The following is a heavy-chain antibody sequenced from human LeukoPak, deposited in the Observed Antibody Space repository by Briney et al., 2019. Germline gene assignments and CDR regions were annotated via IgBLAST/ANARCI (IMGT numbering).Heavy chain of an antibody. V-gene: IGHV4-30-4*07. J-gene: IGHJ2*01. CDR2: IYYSGST. CDR3: ARVNYGRSYDYWYFDL. D-gene: IGHD3-10*01. CDR1: GGSISSGGYS. Sequence: PSETLSLTCAVSGGSISSGGYSWSWIRQPPGKGLEWIGYIYYSGSTYYNPSLKSRVTISVDTSKNQFSLKLSSVTAADTAVYYCARVNYGRSYDYWYFDLWGRGALVTVSS.